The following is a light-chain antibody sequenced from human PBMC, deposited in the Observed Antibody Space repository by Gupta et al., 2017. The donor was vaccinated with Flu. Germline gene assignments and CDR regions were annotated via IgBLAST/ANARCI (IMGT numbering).Light chain of an antibody. J-gene: IGKJ1*01. CDR3: QQYGNSPWT. V-gene: IGKV3-20*01. CDR2: GAS. Sequence: GTLSLSPGERATLSCRASQSLRNTYLAWYQQKPGQAPRLLVFGASIRATGIPDRFSASGSGTDFTLTISKLEPEDFAVYYCQQYGNSPWTFGQGTKVEIK. CDR1: QSLRNTY.